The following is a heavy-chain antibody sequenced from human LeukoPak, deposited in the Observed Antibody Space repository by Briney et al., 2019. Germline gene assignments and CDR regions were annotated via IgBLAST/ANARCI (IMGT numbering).Heavy chain of an antibody. CDR2: INAGNGNT. D-gene: IGHD6-19*01. CDR3: AKEMYSSGWEFDY. V-gene: IGHV1-3*01. Sequence: ASVKVSCKASGYTFTSYAMHWVRQAPGQSLEWKGWINAGNGNTKYSQKFQVRVTITRDTSASTAYMELSSLRSEDTAVYYCAKEMYSSGWEFDYWGQGTLVTVSS. J-gene: IGHJ4*02. CDR1: GYTFTSYA.